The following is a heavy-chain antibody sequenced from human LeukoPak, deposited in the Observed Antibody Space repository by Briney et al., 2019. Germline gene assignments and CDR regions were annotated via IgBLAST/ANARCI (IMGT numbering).Heavy chain of an antibody. Sequence: SETLSLTCAVYGGSFSGYYWSWIRQPPGEGLEWIGEINHSGSTNYNPSLKSRVTISVDTSKNQFSLKLSSVTAADTAVYYCARGLVSWGQGTLVTVSS. CDR2: INHSGST. V-gene: IGHV4-34*01. CDR3: ARGLVS. J-gene: IGHJ4*02. D-gene: IGHD3-9*01. CDR1: GGSFSGYY.